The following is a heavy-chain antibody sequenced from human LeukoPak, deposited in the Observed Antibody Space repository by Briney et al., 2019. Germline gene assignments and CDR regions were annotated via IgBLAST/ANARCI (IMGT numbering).Heavy chain of an antibody. V-gene: IGHV1-46*01. D-gene: IGHD6-6*01. CDR2: INLSGGST. CDR1: GYTFTSYY. Sequence: ASVKVSCKPSGYTFTSYYMHWVRQAPRQGLEWMGIINLSGGSTSYAQKCQGRVTMTRDMSTSTVYMELSSLRSEAAAVYYCARVISSSEIDYWGQGTLVTVSS. CDR3: ARVISSSEIDY. J-gene: IGHJ4*02.